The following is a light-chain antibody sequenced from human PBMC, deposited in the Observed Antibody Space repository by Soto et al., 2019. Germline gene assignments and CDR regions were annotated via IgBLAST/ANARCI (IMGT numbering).Light chain of an antibody. V-gene: IGKV3-20*01. CDR3: QEYENTPGT. J-gene: IGKJ5*01. CDR2: GAS. CDR1: ERLSSVY. Sequence: EIVLTQSPGTLSLSPGERATLSCRASERLSSVYLAWYQQRPGQPPRLLIYGASNRATGIPDRFSGSGSGTDFTLIINRLEPEDVAVYYCQEYENTPGTFGRGTRLEIK.